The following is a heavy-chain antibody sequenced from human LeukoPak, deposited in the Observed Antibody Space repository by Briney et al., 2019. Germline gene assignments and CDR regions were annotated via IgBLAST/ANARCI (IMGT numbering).Heavy chain of an antibody. J-gene: IGHJ4*02. D-gene: IGHD3-3*01. CDR3: ARQNDSSLDY. CDR1: GYTFSSYW. Sequence: GGSLQIPCKGSGYTFSSYWIGWVGHMPPQGLEWMGFIYPGDSDTTYSPSLQGHVTISVYTSIGTAYLQWSSLKASDTAIYYGARQNDSSLDYWGQGTLVTVSS. CDR2: IYPGDSDT. V-gene: IGHV5-51*01.